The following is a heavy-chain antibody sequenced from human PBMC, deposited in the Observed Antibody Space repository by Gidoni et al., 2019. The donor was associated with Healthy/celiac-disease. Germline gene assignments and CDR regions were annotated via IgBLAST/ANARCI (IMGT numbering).Heavy chain of an antibody. Sequence: QVQLQESGPGLVKPSQTLSLTCTVSGGSISRGSDYWSWIRPPAGKVLEWIVRIHTSGSTHDNPPLKRRVTMSVDTPKNQISLKLSSVTAADTAVYYCARDVGGNSPWYFDLWGRGTLVPVSS. J-gene: IGHJ2*01. CDR1: GGSISRGSDY. D-gene: IGHD2-21*02. V-gene: IGHV4-61*02. CDR3: ARDVGGNSPWYFDL. CDR2: IHTSGST.